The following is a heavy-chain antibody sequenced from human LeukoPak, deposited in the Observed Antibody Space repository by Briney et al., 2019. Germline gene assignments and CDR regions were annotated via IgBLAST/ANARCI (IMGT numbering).Heavy chain of an antibody. CDR3: ARDSAYCSGGSCYPGWFDP. CDR1: GFTFSSYS. Sequence: GGSLRLSCAASGFTFSSYSMTWVRQAPGKGLEWVSSISSSSYIYYADSVKGRFTISRDNAKNSLYLQMNSLRAEDTAVYYCARDSAYCSGGSCYPGWFDPWGQGTLVTVSS. V-gene: IGHV3-21*01. J-gene: IGHJ5*02. D-gene: IGHD2-15*01. CDR2: ISSSSYI.